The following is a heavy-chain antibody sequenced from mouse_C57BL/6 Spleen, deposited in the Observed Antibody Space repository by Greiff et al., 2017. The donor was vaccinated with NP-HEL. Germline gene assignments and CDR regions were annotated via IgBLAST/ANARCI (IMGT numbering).Heavy chain of an antibody. CDR2: IDPNSGGT. CDR1: GYTFTSYW. J-gene: IGHJ4*01. Sequence: QVQLKQPGAELVKPGASVKLSCKASGYTFTSYWMHWVKQRPGRGLEWIGRIDPNSGGTKYNEKFKSKATLTVDKPSSTAYMQLSSLTSEDSAVYYCVLDGYYDAMDYWGQGTSVTVSS. CDR3: VLDGYYDAMDY. D-gene: IGHD2-3*01. V-gene: IGHV1-72*01.